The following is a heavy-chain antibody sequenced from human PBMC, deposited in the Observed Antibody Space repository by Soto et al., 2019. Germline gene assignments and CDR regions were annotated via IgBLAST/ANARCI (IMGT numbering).Heavy chain of an antibody. Sequence: QLQLQESGPGLVKPSDTLSLSCTVSGGSITSSFYWGWIRQPPGKGLGWIGSIYGTGNTYYNPSLKGRVTISADTSKNQFSLNLISVTAADTAVYYCRSSSRYSTDVWGQGATVTVSS. CDR1: GGSITSSFY. D-gene: IGHD6-13*01. J-gene: IGHJ6*02. V-gene: IGHV4-39*01. CDR3: RSSSRYSTDV. CDR2: IYGTGNT.